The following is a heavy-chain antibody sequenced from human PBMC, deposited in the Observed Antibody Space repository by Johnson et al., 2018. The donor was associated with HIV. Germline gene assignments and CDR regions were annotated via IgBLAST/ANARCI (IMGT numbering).Heavy chain of an antibody. CDR1: GFTFSSYG. Sequence: QVQLVESGGGVVQPGRSLRLSCAASGFTFSSYGMHWVRQAPGKGLEWLAVISYDGSNKYYADSVKGRFTISRDNSKNTLYLQMNSLRAEDTAVYYCAKDLSQWELRPDAFDIWGQGTMVTVSS. J-gene: IGHJ3*02. CDR3: AKDLSQWELRPDAFDI. D-gene: IGHD1-26*01. CDR2: ISYDGSNK. V-gene: IGHV3-30*18.